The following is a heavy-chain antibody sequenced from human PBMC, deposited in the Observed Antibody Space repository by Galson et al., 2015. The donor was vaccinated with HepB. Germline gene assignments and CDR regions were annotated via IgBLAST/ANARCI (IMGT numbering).Heavy chain of an antibody. V-gene: IGHV1-3*01. CDR3: ATSMVSFGGIIVRLAH. Sequence: SVKVSCKASGYTFPSYGIHWVRQAPGQRLEWMGWIKAGDGATKYSQKFQGRVTFIRDTSASTAYMELSSLTSEDTAVYYCATSMVSFGGIIVRLAHWGQGALVTVSS. CDR2: IKAGDGAT. CDR1: GYTFPSYG. D-gene: IGHD3-16*02. J-gene: IGHJ4*02.